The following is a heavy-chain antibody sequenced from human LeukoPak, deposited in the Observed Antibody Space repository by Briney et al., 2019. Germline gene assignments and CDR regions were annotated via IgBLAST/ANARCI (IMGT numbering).Heavy chain of an antibody. CDR1: GFTFSSYG. CDR2: IWYDGSNK. Sequence: GGSLRLSCAASGFTFSSYGMHWVRQAPGKGLEWVAVIWYDGSNKYYADSVKGRFTISRDNSKNTLYLQMNSLRAEDTAVYYCAREGLRLGELSFDYWGQGTLVTVSS. J-gene: IGHJ4*02. V-gene: IGHV3-33*01. CDR3: AREGLRLGELSFDY. D-gene: IGHD3-16*02.